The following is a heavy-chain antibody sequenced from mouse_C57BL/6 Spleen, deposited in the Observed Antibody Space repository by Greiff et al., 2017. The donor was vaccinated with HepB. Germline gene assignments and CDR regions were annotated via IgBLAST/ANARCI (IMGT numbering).Heavy chain of an antibody. D-gene: IGHD2-4*01. Sequence: QVQLKESGAELVRPGASVTLSCKASGYTFTDYEMHWVKQTPVHGLEWIGAIDPETGGTAYNQKFKGKAILTADKSSSTAYMELRSLTSEDSAVYYCTRNYDYDVPYFDYWGQGTTLTVS. J-gene: IGHJ2*01. CDR2: IDPETGGT. V-gene: IGHV1-15*01. CDR1: GYTFTDYE. CDR3: TRNYDYDVPYFDY.